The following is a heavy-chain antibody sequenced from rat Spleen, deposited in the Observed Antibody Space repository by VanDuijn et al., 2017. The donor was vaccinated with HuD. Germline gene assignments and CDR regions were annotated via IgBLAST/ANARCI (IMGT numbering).Heavy chain of an antibody. J-gene: IGHJ2*01. Sequence: EVQLVESGGGLVQPGRSLKLSCAASGFTFSNYYMAWVRQAPTKGLEWVAYISAGGGSTYYRDSVKGRFTISRDNAKSTLYLQINSLRSEDTATYYCTRENYYSGDYWGQGVMVTVSS. CDR2: ISAGGGST. V-gene: IGHV5-27*01. CDR3: TRENYYSGDY. D-gene: IGHD1-1*01. CDR1: GFTFSNYY.